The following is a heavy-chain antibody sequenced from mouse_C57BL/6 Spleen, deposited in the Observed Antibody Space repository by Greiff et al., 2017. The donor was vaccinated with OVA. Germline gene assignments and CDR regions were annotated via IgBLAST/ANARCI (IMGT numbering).Heavy chain of an antibody. J-gene: IGHJ1*03. CDR1: GFTFSSYG. CDR2: ISSGGSYT. Sequence: EVKLMESGGDLVKPGGSLKLSCAASGFTFSSYGMSWVRQTPDKRLEWVATISSGGSYTYYPDSVKGRFTISRDNAKNTLYLQMSSLKSEDTAMYYCARHPLYYGSSYDWYFDVWGTGTTVTVSS. D-gene: IGHD1-1*01. CDR3: ARHPLYYGSSYDWYFDV. V-gene: IGHV5-6*01.